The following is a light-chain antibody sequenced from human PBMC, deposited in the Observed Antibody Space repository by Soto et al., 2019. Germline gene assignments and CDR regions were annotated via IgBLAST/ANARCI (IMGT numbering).Light chain of an antibody. Sequence: DIQMTQSPSSLSASVEDRVIITCRASQSISNHLNWYQQKPGKAPKLLIFAASSLQSGVPSRFSGSGSGTEFTLTISSLQPEDFATYYCLQHNSYPLTFGQGTKVDIK. CDR2: AAS. CDR3: LQHNSYPLT. V-gene: IGKV1-17*01. CDR1: QSISNH. J-gene: IGKJ1*01.